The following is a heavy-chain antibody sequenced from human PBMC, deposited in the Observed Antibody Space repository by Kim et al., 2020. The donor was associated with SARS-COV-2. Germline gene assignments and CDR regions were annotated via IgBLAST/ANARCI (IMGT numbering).Heavy chain of an antibody. Sequence: AASRKAEFTIPRDNDKNTLYQQLNSLRAEDPAVYYCARAATGIGDALDVWGQGTVVTVSS. CDR3: ARAATGIGDALDV. V-gene: IGHV3-74*01. D-gene: IGHD6-13*01. J-gene: IGHJ3*01.